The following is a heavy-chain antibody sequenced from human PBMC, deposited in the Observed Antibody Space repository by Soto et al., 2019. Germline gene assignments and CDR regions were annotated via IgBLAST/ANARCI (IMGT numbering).Heavy chain of an antibody. CDR2: IWYDGRNK. CDR1: GFTFSSYG. V-gene: IGHV3-33*03. J-gene: IGHJ4*02. Sequence: QVQLVESGGGVVQPGRSLILSCAASGFTFSSYGMHWVRQAPGKGLEWVAVIWYDGRNKYYADSVRGRFTISRDDSKNTLYLQRNSLRVDDTAVYYCARVHSSSSAFLDYWGQGTLVTVSS. D-gene: IGHD6-6*01. CDR3: ARVHSSSSAFLDY.